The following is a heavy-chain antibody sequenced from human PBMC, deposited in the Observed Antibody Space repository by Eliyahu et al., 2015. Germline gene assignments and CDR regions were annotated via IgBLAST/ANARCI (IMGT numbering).Heavy chain of an antibody. Sequence: QVQLVESGGGLVKPGGSLRLSCAASGFPFXDYYMSWIRQAPGKGLEWVSYISSSGSTIYYADSVKGRFTISRDNAKNSLYLQMNSLRAEDTAVYYCARWMHTGIAAALGWFDPWGQGTLVTVSS. CDR1: GFPFXDYY. J-gene: IGHJ5*02. CDR3: ARWMHTGIAAALGWFDP. CDR2: ISSSGSTI. D-gene: IGHD6-13*01. V-gene: IGHV3-11*01.